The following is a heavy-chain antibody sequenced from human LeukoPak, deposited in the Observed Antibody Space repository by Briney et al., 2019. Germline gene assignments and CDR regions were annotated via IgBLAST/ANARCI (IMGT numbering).Heavy chain of an antibody. CDR1: GFTFSSYA. CDR3: ARDAWWLGDHWFDP. V-gene: IGHV3-21*01. CDR2: ISSSSSYI. D-gene: IGHD2-15*01. J-gene: IGHJ5*02. Sequence: PGGSLRLSCAASGFTFSSYAMSWVRQAPGKGLEWVSSISSSSSYIYYADSVKGRFTISRDNAKNSLYLQMNSLRAEDTAVYYCARDAWWLGDHWFDPWGQGTLVTVSS.